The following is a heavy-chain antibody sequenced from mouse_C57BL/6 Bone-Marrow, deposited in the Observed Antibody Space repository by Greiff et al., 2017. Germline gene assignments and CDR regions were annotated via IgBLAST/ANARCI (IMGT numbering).Heavy chain of an antibody. J-gene: IGHJ2*01. CDR1: GFTFSDYG. D-gene: IGHD1-1*01. V-gene: IGHV5-15*01. CDR3: ARHRYGDYFDY. Sequence: EVKLMESGGGLVQPGGSLKLSCAASGFTFSDYGMAWVRQAPRKGPEWVAFISNLAYSIYYADTVTGRFTISRGNAKNTLYLEMSSLRSEDTAMYYCARHRYGDYFDYWGQGTTLTVSS. CDR2: ISNLAYSI.